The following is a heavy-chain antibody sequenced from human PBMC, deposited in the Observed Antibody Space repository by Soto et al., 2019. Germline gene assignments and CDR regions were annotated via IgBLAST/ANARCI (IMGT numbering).Heavy chain of an antibody. J-gene: IGHJ6*02. Sequence: HPGGSLRLSCAASGFIFSRYAMTWVRQAPGKGLEWVSAITGGGSSTYYTDSVKGRFTISRDNSKNTLYLQMNSLRAEDTAVYFCAKGGVRGVQMDVWGQGTTVTVSS. CDR3: AKGGVRGVQMDV. V-gene: IGHV3-23*01. D-gene: IGHD3-10*01. CDR2: ITGGGSST. CDR1: GFIFSRYA.